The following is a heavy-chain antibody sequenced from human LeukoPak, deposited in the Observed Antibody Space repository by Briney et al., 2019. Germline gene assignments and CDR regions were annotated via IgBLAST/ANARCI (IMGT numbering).Heavy chain of an antibody. CDR3: TREGTYSSSAPFDY. CDR1: GFTFGDYA. D-gene: IGHD6-6*01. J-gene: IGHJ4*02. Sequence: GGSLRLSRTASGFTFGDYAMNWVRQAPGKGLEWVGFIRSRAYGGTTDYAASVKGRFTISRDDSKGVAHLQMNSLKTEDTATYYCTREGTYSSSAPFDYWGQGTLVTVSS. V-gene: IGHV3-49*04. CDR2: IRSRAYGGTT.